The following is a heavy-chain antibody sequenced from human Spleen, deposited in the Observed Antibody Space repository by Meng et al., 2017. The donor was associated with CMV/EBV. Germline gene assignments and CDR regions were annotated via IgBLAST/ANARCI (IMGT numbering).Heavy chain of an antibody. D-gene: IGHD3-3*01. CDR3: ARAVTIFGLVKFDY. Sequence: GCQLSTGGGGVGWFRQPPGKALEWLALINWNDEKRYRPSLQTRLTISKDTSKNQVVLTMANVDPADTATYYCARAVTIFGLVKFDYWGQGSLVTVSS. CDR2: INWNDEK. CDR1: GCQLSTGGGG. V-gene: IGHV2-5*01. J-gene: IGHJ4*02.